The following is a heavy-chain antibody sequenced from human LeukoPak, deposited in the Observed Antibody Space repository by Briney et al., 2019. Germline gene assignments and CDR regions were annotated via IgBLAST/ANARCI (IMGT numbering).Heavy chain of an antibody. V-gene: IGHV3-30-3*01. CDR3: ASIAAAGTIPGDY. D-gene: IGHD6-13*01. CDR1: GFTFSSYA. J-gene: IGHJ4*02. Sequence: PGGSLRLSCAASGFTFSSYAMHWVRQAPGKGLEWVVVISYDGSNKYYADSVKGRFTISRDNSKNTLYLQMNSLRAEDTAVYYCASIAAAGTIPGDYWGQGTLVTVSS. CDR2: ISYDGSNK.